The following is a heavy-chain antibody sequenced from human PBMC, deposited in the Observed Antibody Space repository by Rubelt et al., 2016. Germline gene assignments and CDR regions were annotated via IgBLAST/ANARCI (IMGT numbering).Heavy chain of an antibody. CDR1: GGSFSGYY. Sequence: QVHLQQWGAGLLKPSETLSLTCAVYGGSFSGYYWSWIRQPPGKGLEWLGEINHSGSTNYNQSLKSRVTMSVDTSKNQFSLKLSSVTAADTAIYYCASGGGSYAFDFWGQGTLVTVSS. V-gene: IGHV4-34*02. D-gene: IGHD1-26*01. CDR3: ASGGGSYAFDF. CDR2: INHSGST. J-gene: IGHJ4*02.